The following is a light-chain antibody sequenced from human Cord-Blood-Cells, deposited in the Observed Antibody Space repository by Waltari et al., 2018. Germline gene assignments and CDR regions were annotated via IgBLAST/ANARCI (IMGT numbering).Light chain of an antibody. V-gene: IGLV2-23*01. CDR1: SSDVGGYNL. CDR3: CSYAGSSTWV. J-gene: IGLJ3*02. CDR2: EGS. Sequence: QSALTQPGSVSGSPGQSITISCTGNSSDVGGYNLVSWYQQHPGKAPKLMIYEGSKRPSGVSDRFSGSKSGNTASLTISGLQAEDEADYYCCSYAGSSTWVFGGGTKLTVL.